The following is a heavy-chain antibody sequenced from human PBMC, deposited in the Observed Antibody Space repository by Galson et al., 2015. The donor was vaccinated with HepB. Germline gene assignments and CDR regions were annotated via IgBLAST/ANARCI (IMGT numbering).Heavy chain of an antibody. CDR2: ISGSGGST. CDR1: GFAFSNYA. CDR3: GRLTISRDNSKNTVYLQMESLRAEDTAVYYCAKGYGSGNYNLSHFYMDV. J-gene: IGHJ6*03. Sequence: SLRLSCAASGFAFSNYAMSWVRQAPGKGLEWVSGISGSGGSTFYTDSVKGRLNISGDNSENTLYLQMNSLSAEDYADSVKGRLTISRDNSKNTVYLQMESLRAEDTAVYYCAKGYGSGNYNLSHFYMDVWGKGTTVTVSS. D-gene: IGHD3-22*01. V-gene: IGHV3-23*01.